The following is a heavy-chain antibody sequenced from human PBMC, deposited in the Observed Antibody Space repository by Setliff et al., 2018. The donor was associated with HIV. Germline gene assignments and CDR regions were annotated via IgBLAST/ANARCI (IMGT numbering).Heavy chain of an antibody. CDR2: IYYIGNT. CDR3: ARVPRITTLRNAFDI. D-gene: IGHD3-3*01. Sequence: SETLSLTCTVSGGSISGGGYYWSWIRQHPGKGLDWIGNIYYIGNTDYNPSLKSRVTISIDTSKNQFSLKLSSVTAADTAVYYCARVPRITTLRNAFDIWGQGTMVTVSS. J-gene: IGHJ3*02. V-gene: IGHV4-31*03. CDR1: GGSISGGGYY.